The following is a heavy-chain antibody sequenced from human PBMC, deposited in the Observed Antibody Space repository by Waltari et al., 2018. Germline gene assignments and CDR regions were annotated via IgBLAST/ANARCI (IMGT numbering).Heavy chain of an antibody. CDR1: GFTFSSYA. J-gene: IGHJ3*02. CDR2: ISGSGGST. Sequence: EVQLVESGGGLVQPGGSLRLSCSASGFTFSSYAISWVRRAPGKGLEWVSAISGSGGSTYYADSVKGRFTSSRDKSKNTLYLQMNSLRAEDTAVYYCAKSGYSSSDAFDIWGQGTMVTVSS. D-gene: IGHD6-6*01. CDR3: AKSGYSSSDAFDI. V-gene: IGHV3-23*04.